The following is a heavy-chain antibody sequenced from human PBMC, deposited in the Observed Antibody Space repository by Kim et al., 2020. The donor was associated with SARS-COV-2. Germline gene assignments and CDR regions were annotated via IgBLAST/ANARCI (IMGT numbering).Heavy chain of an antibody. CDR2: ISGSGGST. Sequence: AGSLRLSCAASGFTFSSYAMSWVRQAPGKGLEWVSAISGSGGSTYYADSVKGRFTISRDNSKNTLYLQMNSLRAEDTAVYYCAKAAYNWNDEGFPFDYWGQGTLVTVSS. J-gene: IGHJ4*02. CDR3: AKAAYNWNDEGFPFDY. CDR1: GFTFSSYA. D-gene: IGHD1-20*01. V-gene: IGHV3-23*01.